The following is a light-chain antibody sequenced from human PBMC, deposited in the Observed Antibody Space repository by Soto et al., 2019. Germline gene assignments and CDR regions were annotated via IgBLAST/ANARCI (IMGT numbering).Light chain of an antibody. V-gene: IGKV3-15*01. CDR1: QRVNSN. J-gene: IGKJ2*01. CDR3: QHHDNLPPYI. Sequence: ELLMTQSPATLSVSPGESATLSCRASQRVNSNLSCYQQTPGQPPRLLLSDASTRATGVPVRFNGSGSGTDVTLTSTCLQSEDCAVYDCQHHDNLPPYIFGQGTKVEIK. CDR2: DAS.